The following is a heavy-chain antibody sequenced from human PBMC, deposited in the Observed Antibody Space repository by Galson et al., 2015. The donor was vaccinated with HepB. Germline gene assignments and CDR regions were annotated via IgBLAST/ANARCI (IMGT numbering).Heavy chain of an antibody. Sequence: SVKVSCKASGGTFSSYAISWVRQAPGQGLEWMGGIIPIFGTANYAQKFQGRVTITADESTSTAYMELSSLRSEDTAVYYCARDLIGGYYDSSGYLGYWGQGTLVTVSS. J-gene: IGHJ4*02. CDR1: GGTFSSYA. D-gene: IGHD3-22*01. V-gene: IGHV1-69*13. CDR2: IIPIFGTA. CDR3: ARDLIGGYYDSSGYLGY.